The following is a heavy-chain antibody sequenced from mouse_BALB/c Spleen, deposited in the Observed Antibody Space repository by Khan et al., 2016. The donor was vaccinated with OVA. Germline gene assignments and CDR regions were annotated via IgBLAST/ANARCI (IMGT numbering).Heavy chain of an antibody. Sequence: VQLQQSGPELVKPGASVKISCKASGHTFTDYNMHWVKQSHGKSLEWIGYIYPYNGGTGYNQKFKSKATLTVDNSSSTAYMELRSLTFEDSAVYYCASSRGPGYDYCFDYRGQGTTLTVSS. CDR1: GHTFTDYN. J-gene: IGHJ2*01. D-gene: IGHD2-4*01. V-gene: IGHV1S29*02. CDR3: ASSRGPGYDYCFDY. CDR2: IYPYNGGT.